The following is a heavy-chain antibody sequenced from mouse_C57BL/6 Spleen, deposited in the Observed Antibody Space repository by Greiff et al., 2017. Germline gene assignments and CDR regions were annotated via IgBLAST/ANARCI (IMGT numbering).Heavy chain of an antibody. J-gene: IGHJ3*01. CDR3: ARGDYGSSYGFAWFAY. CDR1: GYSFTSYY. Sequence: VQLQQSGPELVKPGASVKISCKASGYSFTSYYIHWVKQRPGQGLEWIGWIYPGSGNTKYNEKFKGKATLTADTSSSTAYMQLSSLTSEDSAVYYCARGDYGSSYGFAWFAYWGQGTLVTVSA. CDR2: IYPGSGNT. V-gene: IGHV1-66*01. D-gene: IGHD1-1*01.